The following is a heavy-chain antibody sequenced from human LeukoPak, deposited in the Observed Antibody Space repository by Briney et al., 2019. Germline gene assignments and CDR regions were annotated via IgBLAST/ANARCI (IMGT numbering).Heavy chain of an antibody. D-gene: IGHD6-6*01. CDR3: ARDQRVTGRPDIDY. CDR2: ISSDGSST. V-gene: IGHV3-74*03. J-gene: IGHJ4*02. Sequence: GGSLRFFCAASGFSFSSYWMHWVRQAAGKGLVWVSRISSDGSSTTYADSVKGRFTISRDNAKNTLYLQMNNLRAEDTAMYYCARDQRVTGRPDIDYWGQGTLVIVSS. CDR1: GFSFSSYW.